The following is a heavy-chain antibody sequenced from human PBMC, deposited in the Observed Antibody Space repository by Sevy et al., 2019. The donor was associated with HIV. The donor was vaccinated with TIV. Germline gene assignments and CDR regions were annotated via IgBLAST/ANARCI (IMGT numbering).Heavy chain of an antibody. Sequence: SETLSLTCAVYGGSLSGYYWSWIRQPPGKGLEWIGEIMPSVITNYNPSLKSRVSISIDTSKNQFSLKVNSVTAADTAIYYCARGQWEHPFWGQGTQVTVSS. CDR1: GGSLSGYY. CDR2: IMPSVIT. J-gene: IGHJ4*02. V-gene: IGHV4-34*01. CDR3: ARGQWEHPF. D-gene: IGHD1-26*01.